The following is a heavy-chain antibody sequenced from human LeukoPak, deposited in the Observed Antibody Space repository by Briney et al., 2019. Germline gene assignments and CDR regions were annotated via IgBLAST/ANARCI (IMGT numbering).Heavy chain of an antibody. D-gene: IGHD4-17*01. CDR2: IYYSGST. CDR3: ARQDGDYFDY. CDR1: GGSISSYY. Sequence: PSETLSLTCTVSGGSISSYYWSWIRQPPGKGLEWIGYIYYSGSTNYNPSLKSRVTISVDTSKNQFSLKLSSVTAADTAVYYCARQDGDYFDYWGQGTLVTASS. J-gene: IGHJ4*02. V-gene: IGHV4-59*08.